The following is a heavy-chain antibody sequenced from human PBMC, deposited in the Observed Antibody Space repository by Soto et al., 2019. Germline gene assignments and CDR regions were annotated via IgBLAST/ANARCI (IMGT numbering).Heavy chain of an antibody. CDR1: GGSISSYY. Sequence: SETLSLTCTVSGGSISSYYWSWIRQPPGKGLEWIGYIYYSGSTNYNPSLKSRVTISVDTSKNQFSLKLSSVTAADTAVYYCARDDGAIGAFDIWGQGTMVTVSS. CDR3: ARDDGAIGAFDI. CDR2: IYYSGST. D-gene: IGHD2-2*02. V-gene: IGHV4-59*01. J-gene: IGHJ3*02.